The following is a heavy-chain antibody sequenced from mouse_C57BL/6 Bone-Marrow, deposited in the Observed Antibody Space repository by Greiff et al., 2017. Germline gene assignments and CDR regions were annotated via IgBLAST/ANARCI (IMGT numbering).Heavy chain of an antibody. CDR3: ARGLSWFAY. CDR1: GYTFTSYW. J-gene: IGHJ3*01. V-gene: IGHV1-50*01. CDR2: IDPSDNYT. Sequence: QVQLQQPGAELVKPGASVKLSCKASGYTFTSYWMQWVKQRPGQGLEWIGEIDPSDNYTNYNQKFKGKATLTVDTSSSTAYMQLSSLTSEDSAVYYCARGLSWFAYWGQGTLVTVSA.